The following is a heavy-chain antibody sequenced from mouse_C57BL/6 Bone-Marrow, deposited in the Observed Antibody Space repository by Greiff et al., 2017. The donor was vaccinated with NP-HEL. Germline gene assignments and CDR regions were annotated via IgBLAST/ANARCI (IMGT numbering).Heavy chain of an antibody. J-gene: IGHJ4*01. D-gene: IGHD2-4*01. Sequence: VHLVESGPGLVAPSQSLSITCTVSGFSLTSYGVHWVRQPPGKGLEWLVVIWSDGSTTYNSALKSRLSISKDNSKSQVFLKMNSLQTDDTAMYYCARHYDYDVRAMHYWGQGTSVTVSS. CDR3: ARHYDYDVRAMHY. V-gene: IGHV2-6*03. CDR1: GFSLTSYG. CDR2: IWSDGST.